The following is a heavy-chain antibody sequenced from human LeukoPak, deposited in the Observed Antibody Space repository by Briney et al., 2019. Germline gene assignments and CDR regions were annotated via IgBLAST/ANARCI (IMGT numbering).Heavy chain of an antibody. CDR2: IYHSGST. Sequence: PSETLSLTCSVSVYSISSGYYWGWIRQPPGKGLEWIGSIYHSGSTYYNPSLKSRVTISVDTSKNQFSLKLSSVTAADTAVYYCAREVYYYDSSGYYPLYYFDYWGQGTLVTVSS. V-gene: IGHV4-38-2*02. D-gene: IGHD3-22*01. CDR1: VYSISSGYY. CDR3: AREVYYYDSSGYYPLYYFDY. J-gene: IGHJ4*02.